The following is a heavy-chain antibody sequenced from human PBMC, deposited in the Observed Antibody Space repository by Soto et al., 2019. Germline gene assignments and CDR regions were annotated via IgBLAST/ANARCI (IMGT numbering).Heavy chain of an antibody. J-gene: IGHJ5*02. Sequence: PSENLSLTCTVSGGSISSGDYYWSWIRQHPGKGLEWIGYIYYSGSTYYNPSLKSRVTISVDTSKNQFSLKLSSVTVADTAVYYCARWWSGSRQGFDPWGQGTLVTVSS. CDR2: IYYSGST. D-gene: IGHD3-3*01. V-gene: IGHV4-31*02. CDR3: ARWWSGSRQGFDP. CDR1: GGSISSGDYY.